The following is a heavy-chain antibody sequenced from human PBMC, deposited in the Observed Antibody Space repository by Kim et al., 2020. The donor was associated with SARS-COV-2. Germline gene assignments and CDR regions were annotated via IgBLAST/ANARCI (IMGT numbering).Heavy chain of an antibody. D-gene: IGHD7-27*01. Sequence: GGSLRLSCVTSSFTFSSYGMYWVRQAPGKGLEWVAIIFYDGSKKYYADSVKGRFTISRDNSKKTLYLQMNNLRADDTAVYYCAKDGGTGNWGNHYGLDFWGQGTSVTVFS. CDR2: IFYDGSKK. CDR3: AKDGGTGNWGNHYGLDF. J-gene: IGHJ6*02. V-gene: IGHV3-33*06. CDR1: SFTFSSYG.